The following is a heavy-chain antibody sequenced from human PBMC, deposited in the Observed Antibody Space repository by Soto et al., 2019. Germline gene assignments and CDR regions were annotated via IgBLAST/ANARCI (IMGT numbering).Heavy chain of an antibody. CDR3: ARGGRNAAARLYYMDV. CDR2: INHSGST. Sequence: SETLSLTCAVYGGSFSGYYWSWIRQPPGKGLEWIGEINHSGSTNYNPSLKSRVTISVDTSMNQFSLKLSSVTAADTAVYYCARGGRNAAARLYYMDVWGKGTTVTVSS. CDR1: GGSFSGYY. V-gene: IGHV4-34*01. J-gene: IGHJ6*03. D-gene: IGHD6-6*01.